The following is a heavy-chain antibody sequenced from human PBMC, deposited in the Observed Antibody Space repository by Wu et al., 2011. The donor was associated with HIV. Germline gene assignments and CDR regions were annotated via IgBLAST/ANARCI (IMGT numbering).Heavy chain of an antibody. CDR2: ISAYNGNT. V-gene: IGHV1-18*01. CDR1: GYTLISYG. D-gene: IGHD3-9*01. J-gene: IGHJ1*01. Sequence: QVQLVQSGPEVKKPGASVKVSCKASGYTLISYGISWVRQAPGQGLEWMGWISAYNGNTNYAQKLQGRVTMTADTSTSTVYMELRSLRSDDTAVYYCARDDRDXLTRSVYFQHVGQGHPWSTVSS. CDR3: ARDDRDXLTRSVYFQH.